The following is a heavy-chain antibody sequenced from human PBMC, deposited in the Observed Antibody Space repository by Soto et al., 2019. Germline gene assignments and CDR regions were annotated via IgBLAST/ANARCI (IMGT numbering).Heavy chain of an antibody. CDR1: GGSISSGDYY. J-gene: IGHJ4*02. CDR2: IYYSGST. D-gene: IGHD3-22*01. V-gene: IGHV4-30-4*01. Sequence: QVQLQESGPGLVKPSQTLSLTCTVSGGSISSGDYYWSWIRQPPGKGLEWIGYIYYSGSTYYNPSLKSRVTISVDTSKNQFSLKLSSVTAADTAVYYCARIGEDDSSGTPTHFDYWGQGTLVTVSS. CDR3: ARIGEDDSSGTPTHFDY.